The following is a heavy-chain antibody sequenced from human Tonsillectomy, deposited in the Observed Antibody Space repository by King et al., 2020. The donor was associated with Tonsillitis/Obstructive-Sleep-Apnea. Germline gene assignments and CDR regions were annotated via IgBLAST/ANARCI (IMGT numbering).Heavy chain of an antibody. Sequence: QLVQSGAEVKKPGASVKVSCKASGYTFTSHGISWVRQAPGQGLEWMGWISGYNGNTNYAQKLQGRVTMTTDTSTSTAYMELRSLRSDDTAVYYCARGIVLVSVTIKEGYMDVWGKGTTVTVSS. CDR2: ISGYNGNT. D-gene: IGHD2-2*01. J-gene: IGHJ6*03. V-gene: IGHV1-18*01. CDR3: ARGIVLVSVTIKEGYMDV. CDR1: GYTFTSHG.